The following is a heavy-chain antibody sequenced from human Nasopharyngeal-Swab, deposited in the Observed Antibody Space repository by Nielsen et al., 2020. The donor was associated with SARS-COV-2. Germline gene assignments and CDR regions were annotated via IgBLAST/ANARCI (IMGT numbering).Heavy chain of an antibody. CDR3: ARLPRIAAAGGY. D-gene: IGHD6-13*01. CDR2: INHSGST. J-gene: IGHJ4*02. CDR1: GGSFSGYY. Sequence: SRTLSLTCAVYGGSFSGYYWSWIRQPPGKGLEWIGEINHSGSTNYNPSLKSRVTISVDTSKNQFSLKLSSVTAADTAVYYCARLPRIAAAGGYWGQGTLVTVSS. V-gene: IGHV4-34*01.